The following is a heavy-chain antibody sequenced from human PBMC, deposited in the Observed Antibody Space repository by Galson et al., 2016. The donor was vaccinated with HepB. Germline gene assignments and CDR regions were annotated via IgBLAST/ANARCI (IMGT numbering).Heavy chain of an antibody. V-gene: IGHV3-43*01. CDR3: VKGSISLVDYYAMDV. CDR1: GFIFDDYT. CDR2: ISWDGRST. D-gene: IGHD3-16*01. Sequence: SLRLSCAASGFIFDDYTMHWVRQGPGKGLEWVSFISWDGRSTYYADSVRGRFTISRDNSETSLFLQMSSLRTEDTALYYCVKGSISLVDYYAMDVWGQGTMVIASS. J-gene: IGHJ6*02.